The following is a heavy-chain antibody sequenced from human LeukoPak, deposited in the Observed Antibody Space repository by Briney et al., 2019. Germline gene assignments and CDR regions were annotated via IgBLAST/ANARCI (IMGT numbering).Heavy chain of an antibody. V-gene: IGHV1-2*02. CDR2: INPNSGGT. Sequence: GASVKVFCKASGYTFTGYYMHWVRQAPGQGLEWMGWINPNSGGTNYAQKFQGRVTMTRDTSISTAYMELSRLRSDDTAVYYCAQDYVTVTKFFPDAFAIRGQGTMVTVSS. J-gene: IGHJ3*02. D-gene: IGHD4-17*01. CDR1: GYTFTGYY. CDR3: AQDYVTVTKFFPDAFAI.